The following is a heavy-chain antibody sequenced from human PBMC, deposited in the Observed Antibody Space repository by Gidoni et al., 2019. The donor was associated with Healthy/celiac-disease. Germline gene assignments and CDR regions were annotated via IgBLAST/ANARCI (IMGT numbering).Heavy chain of an antibody. J-gene: IGHJ4*02. V-gene: IGHV4-38-2*01. Sequence: QVQLQESGPGLVKPSETLSLTCAVSGYSISSGYYWGWIRQPPGKGLEWIGSIDHSGSTYSNQSLKSRVTISVDTAKNQFSLKLSSVTAADTAVYYCARRISYPGFEVGFDYWGQGTLVTVSS. D-gene: IGHD2-15*01. CDR1: GYSISSGYY. CDR2: IDHSGST. CDR3: ARRISYPGFEVGFDY.